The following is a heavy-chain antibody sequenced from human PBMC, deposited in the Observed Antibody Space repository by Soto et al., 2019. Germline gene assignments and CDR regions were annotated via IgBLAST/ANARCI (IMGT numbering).Heavy chain of an antibody. D-gene: IGHD6-25*01. J-gene: IGHJ2*01. V-gene: IGHV1-46*03. Sequence: QVHLVQSGAEVKKPGASVKLSCKASGYTFTSNYLYWVRQAPGQGLEWMGMINPSDSSTTYARNFQGRVTMTRDTSTSTVYMEVTRLRSEDTAVYYCARGVSGWLWYFDLWGRGTLVTVSS. CDR3: ARGVSGWLWYFDL. CDR2: INPSDSST. CDR1: GYTFTSNY.